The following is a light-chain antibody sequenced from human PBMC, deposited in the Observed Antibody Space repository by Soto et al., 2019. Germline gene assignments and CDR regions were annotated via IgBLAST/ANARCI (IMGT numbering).Light chain of an antibody. CDR3: KKSYSSHPK. V-gene: IGKV1-39*01. Sequence: DIQMTQSPSTLSASVVYIVTITFIASQSISSWLAWYQQKPGKAPNILIFAAYSLQSGVHSRFSGSRSGPDFTLTIRSMQPEDFATYYCKKSYSSHPKFGHGHKVDIK. CDR1: QSISSW. CDR2: AAY. J-gene: IGKJ1*01.